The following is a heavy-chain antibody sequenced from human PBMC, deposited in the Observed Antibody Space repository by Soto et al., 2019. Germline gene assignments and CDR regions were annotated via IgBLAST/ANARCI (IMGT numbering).Heavy chain of an antibody. CDR3: TRELGY. J-gene: IGHJ4*02. CDR2: ISDSSGTI. Sequence: EVQLVESGGGLVQPGGSLRLSCAASGFTFNSYTMNWVRQAPGKGLEWLSYISDSSGTIYYADSVKGRFTISRDNAKNSLYLQMNSLRAEDTAVYYCTRELGYWGQGTLVTVSA. V-gene: IGHV3-48*04. CDR1: GFTFNSYT.